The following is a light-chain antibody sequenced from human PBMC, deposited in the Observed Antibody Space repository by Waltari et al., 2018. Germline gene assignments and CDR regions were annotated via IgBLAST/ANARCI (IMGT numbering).Light chain of an antibody. CDR2: WAS. Sequence: DIVMTQSPDSLAVSLGERAPITCKSSQSVLFSSNSKNYLAWYQQKPGQPPKLLIYWASTRESGVPDRFSGSGSGTDFTLTISSLQAEDVAVYYCQQFYTTPPTFGQGTKVEIK. CDR1: QSVLFSSNSKNY. V-gene: IGKV4-1*01. CDR3: QQFYTTPPT. J-gene: IGKJ1*01.